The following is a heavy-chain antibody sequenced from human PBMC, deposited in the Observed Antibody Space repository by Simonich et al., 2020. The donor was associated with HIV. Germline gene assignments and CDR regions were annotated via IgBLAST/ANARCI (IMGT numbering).Heavy chain of an antibody. CDR2: MNGSGGST. J-gene: IGHJ4*02. Sequence: EVQLLESGGGLVQPGGSLRLSCAASGFTFSSYAMSWVRQAPGKGLEWVSAMNGSGGSTYYADSVKGRFTISRDNSKNTLYLQMNSLRAEDTAVYYCAKDRYYNFWSGYYDYWGQGTLVTVSS. D-gene: IGHD3-3*01. CDR1: GFTFSSYA. CDR3: AKDRYYNFWSGYYDY. V-gene: IGHV3-23*01.